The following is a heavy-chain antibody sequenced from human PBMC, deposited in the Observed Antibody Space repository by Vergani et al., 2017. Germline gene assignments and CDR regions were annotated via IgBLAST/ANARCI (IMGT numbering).Heavy chain of an antibody. J-gene: IGHJ4*02. Sequence: QLQLQESGPGLVKPSETLSLTCTVSGGSISSSSYYWSWIRQPPGKGLEWIGYIYYSGSTNYNPSLKSRVTISVDTSKNQFSLKLSSVTAADTAVYHCARAYCSGGSCYSYYFDYWGQGTLVTVSS. V-gene: IGHV4-61*01. CDR2: IYYSGST. D-gene: IGHD2-15*01. CDR1: GGSISSSSYY. CDR3: ARAYCSGGSCYSYYFDY.